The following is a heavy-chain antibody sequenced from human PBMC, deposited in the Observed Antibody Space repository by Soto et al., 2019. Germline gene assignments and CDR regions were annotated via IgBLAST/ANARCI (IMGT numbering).Heavy chain of an antibody. CDR3: AHRGEYSYGYRNFDY. V-gene: IGHV2-70*12. Sequence: SGPTLVNPTQTLTLTCTFSGFSLSTSGMCVSWIRQPPGKALEWLALIDWDDDKYYSTSLKTRLTISKDTSKNQVVLTMTNMDPVDTATYYCAHRGEYSYGYRNFDYWGQGTLVTVSS. J-gene: IGHJ4*02. CDR2: IDWDDDK. D-gene: IGHD5-18*01. CDR1: GFSLSTSGMC.